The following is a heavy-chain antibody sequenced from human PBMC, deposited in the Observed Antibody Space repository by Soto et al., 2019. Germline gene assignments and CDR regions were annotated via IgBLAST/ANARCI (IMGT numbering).Heavy chain of an antibody. D-gene: IGHD3-16*01. Sequence: QVQLQESGPGLVKPSQTLSLTCTVSGGSISSGGYYWSWIRQHPGKGLEWIGYIYYSGSTYYNPSLKSRVTISVDTAKNQFSLKLSSVTAADTAVYYCARRGAKRNWYFDLWGRGTLVTVSS. V-gene: IGHV4-31*03. CDR2: IYYSGST. J-gene: IGHJ2*01. CDR3: ARRGAKRNWYFDL. CDR1: GGSISSGGYY.